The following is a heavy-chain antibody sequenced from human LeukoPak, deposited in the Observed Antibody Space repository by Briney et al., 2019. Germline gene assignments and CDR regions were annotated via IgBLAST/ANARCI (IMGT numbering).Heavy chain of an antibody. D-gene: IGHD6-19*01. Sequence: GGSLRLSCAASGFTFDDYAMHWVRQAPGKGLEWVSGISWNSGSIGYADSVKGRFTISRDNAKNSLYLQMNSLRVEDTAVYYCARVGYSSGWYRNWGQGTLVTVSS. CDR3: ARVGYSSGWYRN. CDR2: ISWNSGSI. J-gene: IGHJ4*02. V-gene: IGHV3-9*01. CDR1: GFTFDDYA.